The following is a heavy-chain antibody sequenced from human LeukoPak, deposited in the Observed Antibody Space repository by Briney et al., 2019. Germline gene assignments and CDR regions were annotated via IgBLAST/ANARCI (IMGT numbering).Heavy chain of an antibody. D-gene: IGHD1-26*01. J-gene: IGHJ4*02. CDR3: ARDPVVGATTSGY. V-gene: IGHV3-30-3*01. CDR2: ISYDGSNK. CDR1: GFTFSSYA. Sequence: QPGGSLRLSCAASGFTFSSYAMHWVRQAPGKGLEWVAVISYDGSNKYYADSVKGRFTISRDNSKNTLYLQMNSLRAEDTAVYYCARDPVVGATTSGYWGQGTLVTVSS.